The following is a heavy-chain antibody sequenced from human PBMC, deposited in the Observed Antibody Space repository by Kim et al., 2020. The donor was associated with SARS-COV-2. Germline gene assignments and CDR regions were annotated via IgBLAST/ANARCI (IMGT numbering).Heavy chain of an antibody. CDR3: ATDGSFNYYDNSGYYYY. V-gene: IGHV3-23*01. J-gene: IGHJ6*01. CDR1: GFTFSTYA. Sequence: GGSLRLSFAASGFTFSTYAMTWVRQAPGKGLEWVSSMSGSGGDTYYADSVKGRFSISRDNSKNTLYLQMNSLRAEDTAVYYCATDGSFNYYDNSGYYYY. D-gene: IGHD3-22*01. CDR2: MSGSGGDT.